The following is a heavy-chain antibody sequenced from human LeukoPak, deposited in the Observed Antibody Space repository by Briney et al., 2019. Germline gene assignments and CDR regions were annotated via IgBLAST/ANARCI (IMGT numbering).Heavy chain of an antibody. J-gene: IGHJ3*02. CDR2: INSDGSST. V-gene: IGHV3-74*01. D-gene: IGHD3-10*01. Sequence: GGSLRLSCAASGFTFSSYWMHWVRQVPGKGLVWVSRINSDGSSTSYADSVKGRLTISRDNAKNTLYVQMNSLRAEDTAVYYFSTGSGHAFDIWGRGTMVTVSS. CDR1: GFTFSSYW. CDR3: STGSGHAFDI.